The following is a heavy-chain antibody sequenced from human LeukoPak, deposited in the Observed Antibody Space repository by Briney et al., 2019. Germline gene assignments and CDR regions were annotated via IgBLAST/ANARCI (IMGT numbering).Heavy chain of an antibody. Sequence: GGSLRLSCTASGFTFGDYAMSWVRQAPGKGLEWIGFIRSKAYGGTTEYAASVKGRFTISRDDSKSIAYLQMNSLKTEDTAVYYCTRDGNYYGSGSYYVYYYYGMDVWGQGTTVTVSS. V-gene: IGHV3-49*04. CDR1: GFTFGDYA. D-gene: IGHD3-10*01. CDR3: TRDGNYYGSGSYYVYYYYGMDV. J-gene: IGHJ6*02. CDR2: IRSKAYGGTT.